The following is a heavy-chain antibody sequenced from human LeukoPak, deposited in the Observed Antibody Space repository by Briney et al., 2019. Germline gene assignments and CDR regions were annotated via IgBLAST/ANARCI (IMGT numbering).Heavy chain of an antibody. CDR1: GFTFSSYW. CDR3: ARESRPEGRLIDIDF. J-gene: IGHJ4*02. Sequence: GGSLRLSCAASGFTFSSYWMTWVRLLPGKGLEWVVSIKQDGSEKYYVDSVKGRFTISRDNAKTSLYLEMTSLGAEDTALYYCARESRPEGRLIDIDFWGQGTLVTVSS. V-gene: IGHV3-7*01. D-gene: IGHD1-1*01. CDR2: IKQDGSEK.